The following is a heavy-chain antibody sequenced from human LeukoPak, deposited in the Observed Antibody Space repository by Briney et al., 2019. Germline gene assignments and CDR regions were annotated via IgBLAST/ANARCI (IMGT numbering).Heavy chain of an antibody. CDR1: GGSISSYY. CDR2: IYYSGST. D-gene: IGHD6-19*01. J-gene: IGHJ4*02. V-gene: IGHV4-59*01. CDR3: ARATYHSSGWYGAFDY. Sequence: ETLSLTCTVSGGSISSYYWSWIRQPPGKGLEWIGYIYYSGSTNYNPSLKSRVTISVDTSKNQFSLKLSSVTAADTAVYYCARATYHSSGWYGAFDYWGQGTLVTVSS.